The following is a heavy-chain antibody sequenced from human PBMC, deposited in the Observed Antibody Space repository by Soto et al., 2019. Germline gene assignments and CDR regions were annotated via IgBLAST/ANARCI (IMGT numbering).Heavy chain of an antibody. J-gene: IGHJ6*03. D-gene: IGHD3-3*01. V-gene: IGHV3-30*18. Sequence: QVQLVESGGGVVQPGRSLRLSCAASGFTFSSYGMHWVRQAPGKGLEWVAVISYDGSNKYYADCVKGRFTISRDNSKNTVYLQMNSLRAEDTAVYYCAKDYRRGQYYDFWSGPKAYYMDVWGKGTTVTVSS. CDR3: AKDYRRGQYYDFWSGPKAYYMDV. CDR1: GFTFSSYG. CDR2: ISYDGSNK.